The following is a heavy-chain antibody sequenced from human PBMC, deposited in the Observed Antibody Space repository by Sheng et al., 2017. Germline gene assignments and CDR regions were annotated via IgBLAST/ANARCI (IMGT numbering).Heavy chain of an antibody. CDR2: IIPILGIA. Sequence: QVQLVQSGAEVKKPGSSVKVSCKASGGTFSSYTISWVRQAPGQGLEWMGRIIPILGIANYAQKFQGRVTITADKSTSTAYMELSSLRSEDTAVYYCARDFPPAAMSANWFDPWGQGTLVTVSS. CDR1: GGTFSSYT. V-gene: IGHV1-69*08. D-gene: IGHD2-2*01. CDR3: ARDFPPAAMSANWFDP. J-gene: IGHJ5*02.